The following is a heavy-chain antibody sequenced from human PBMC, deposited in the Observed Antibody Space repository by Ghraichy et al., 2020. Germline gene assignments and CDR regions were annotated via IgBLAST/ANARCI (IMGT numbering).Heavy chain of an antibody. Sequence: GESLNISCAASGFTFSKYGMHWVRQAPGKGLEWVAVISYDGSNKYYADSVKGRLTISRDNSKNTLYLQMNSLRAEDTAVYYCSRGGGAGTPVLYHMDVWGLGTTVTVSS. CDR2: ISYDGSNK. CDR1: GFTFSKYG. CDR3: SRGGGAGTPVLYHMDV. V-gene: IGHV3-30*03. D-gene: IGHD6-19*01. J-gene: IGHJ6*02.